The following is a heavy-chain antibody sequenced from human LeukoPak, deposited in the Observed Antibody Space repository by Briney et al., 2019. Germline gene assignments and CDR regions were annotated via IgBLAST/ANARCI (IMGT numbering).Heavy chain of an antibody. CDR1: GFTLSDHY. D-gene: IGHD4/OR15-4a*01. V-gene: IGHV3-11*01. J-gene: IGHJ6*02. CDR3: ARDMTPVKLDYVDDPCAMDV. CDR2: ISTTGVVL. Sequence: GGSLRLSCVASGFTLSDHYMSWIRQSPEKGLEWVSYISTTGVVLYYADSVKGRFTISRDNAQNSLYLQMDTLRAEDTAVYYCARDMTPVKLDYVDDPCAMDVWGQGTTVTVSS.